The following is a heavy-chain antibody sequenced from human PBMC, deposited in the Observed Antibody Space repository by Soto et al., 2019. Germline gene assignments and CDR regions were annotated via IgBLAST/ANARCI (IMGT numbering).Heavy chain of an antibody. CDR2: ISSDGNHQ. J-gene: IGHJ4*02. CDR1: GFMFNDYA. CDR3: SRGTYYPQSSGLHADY. Sequence: GGSLRLSCATSGFMFNDYAMYWVRQAPGQGLEWVALISSDGNHQFYVDNVRGRFTVSRDNSKNTLNLQMNSLRPEDTAVYYCSRGTYYPQSSGLHADYWGPGTVVTVSS. D-gene: IGHD3-22*01. V-gene: IGHV3-30*03.